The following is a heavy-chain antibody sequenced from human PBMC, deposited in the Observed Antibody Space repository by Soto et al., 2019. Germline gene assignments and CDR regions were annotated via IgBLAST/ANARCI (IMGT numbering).Heavy chain of an antibody. Sequence: SETLSLTCTVSDGSISNFYWSWIRQPPGKGLEWIGYIYNGGSTYYRPSLESRMHMSLDATRNHYSLRLTSVTAADTAVYFCARAPVGLDTISYFDYWGQGKQVTVSS. CDR3: ARAPVGLDTISYFDY. D-gene: IGHD3-3*01. CDR1: DGSISNFY. CDR2: IYNGGST. J-gene: IGHJ4*02. V-gene: IGHV4-59*04.